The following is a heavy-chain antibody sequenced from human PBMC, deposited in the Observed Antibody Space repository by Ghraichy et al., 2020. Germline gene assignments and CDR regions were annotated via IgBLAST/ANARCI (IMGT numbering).Heavy chain of an antibody. CDR3: ATNSGYSSGWYYYYYMDV. V-gene: IGHV4-4*02. CDR1: GGSISSSNW. D-gene: IGHD6-19*01. J-gene: IGHJ6*03. CDR2: IYHSGST. Sequence: SETLSLTCAVSGGSISSSNWWSWVRQPPGKGLEWIGEIYHSGSTNYNPSLKSRVTISVDKSKNQFSLKLSSVTAADTAVYYCATNSGYSSGWYYYYYMDVWGKGTTVTVSS.